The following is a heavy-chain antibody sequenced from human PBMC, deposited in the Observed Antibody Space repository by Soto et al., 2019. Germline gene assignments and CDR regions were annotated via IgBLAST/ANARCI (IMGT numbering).Heavy chain of an antibody. V-gene: IGHV3-23*01. CDR1: GLTFSSYA. D-gene: IGHD3-3*01. CDR2: ISNSGRST. J-gene: IGHJ4*02. CDR3: AKDALAYYDFWS. Sequence: HPGGSLRLSFAASGLTFSSYAMSWVRQAPGKGLEWVSHISNSGRSTKYADSVKGRFTISRDNSKNTLYLQMNSLRAEDTAIYYCAKDALAYYDFWSWGQGTLVTVSS.